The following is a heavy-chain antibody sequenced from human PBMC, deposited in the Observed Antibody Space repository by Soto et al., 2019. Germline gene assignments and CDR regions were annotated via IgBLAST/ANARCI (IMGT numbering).Heavy chain of an antibody. V-gene: IGHV3-21*01. CDR2: ISSSSSYI. D-gene: IGHD2-2*01. J-gene: IGHJ5*02. CDR1: GFTLSSYS. Sequence: EVQLVESGGGLVKPGGSLRLSCAASGFTLSSYSMNWVRQAPGKGLEWVSSISSSSSYIYYADSVKGRFTISRDNAKNSLYLQMNSLRAEDTAVYYCAREGGYCSSTSCYLGFDPWGQGTLVTVSS. CDR3: AREGGYCSSTSCYLGFDP.